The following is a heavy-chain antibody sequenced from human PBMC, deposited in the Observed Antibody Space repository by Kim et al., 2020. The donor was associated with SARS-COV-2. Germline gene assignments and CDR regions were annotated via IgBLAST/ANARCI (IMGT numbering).Heavy chain of an antibody. V-gene: IGHV3-21*01. CDR2: ISSSSSYI. D-gene: IGHD1-26*01. CDR1: GFTFSSYS. CDR3: ARGLSGSYYLHDY. J-gene: IGHJ4*02. Sequence: GGSLRLSCAASGFTFSSYSMNWVRQAPGKGLEWVSSISSSSSYIYYADSVKGRFTTSRDNAKNSLYLQMNSLRAEDTAVYYCARGLSGSYYLHDYWGQGTLVTVSS.